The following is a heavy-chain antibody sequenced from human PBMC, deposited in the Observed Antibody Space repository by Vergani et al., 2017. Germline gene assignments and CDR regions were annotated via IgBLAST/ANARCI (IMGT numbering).Heavy chain of an antibody. D-gene: IGHD1-26*01. J-gene: IGHJ6*03. V-gene: IGHV4-59*01. Sequence: QVQLQESGPGLVKPSETLSLPCTVSGGSISSYYRSWIRQPPGKGLEWVGYIYYSGSTHYNPSLKSRVTISVDTSKNQFSLKLSSVTAADTAVYYCAGGVGATYYYYYYYMDVWGKGTTVTVSS. CDR1: GGSISSYY. CDR3: AGGVGATYYYYYYYMDV. CDR2: IYYSGST.